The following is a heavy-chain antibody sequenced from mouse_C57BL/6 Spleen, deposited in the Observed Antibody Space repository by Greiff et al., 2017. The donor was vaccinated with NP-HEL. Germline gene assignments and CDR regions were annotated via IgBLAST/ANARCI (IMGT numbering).Heavy chain of an antibody. CDR2: IDPNSGGT. J-gene: IGHJ3*01. Sequence: QVQLQQPGAELVKPGASVKLSCKASGYTFTSYWMHWVKQRPGRGLEWIGRIDPNSGGTKYNEKFKSKATLTVDKPSSTAYMQLSSLTSEDSAGEDGARGEGYGSSDGCAYWGQGTLVTVSA. CDR1: GYTFTSYW. V-gene: IGHV1-72*01. CDR3: ARGEGYGSSDGCAY. D-gene: IGHD1-1*01.